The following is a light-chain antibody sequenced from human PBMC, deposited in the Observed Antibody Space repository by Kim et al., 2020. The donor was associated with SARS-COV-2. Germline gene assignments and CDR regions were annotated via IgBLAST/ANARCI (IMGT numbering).Light chain of an antibody. J-gene: IGLJ3*02. V-gene: IGLV2-14*03. Sequence: PGQSITISCTGTSSDISGDDYVSWYQQYAGKAPKLIIYDVTGRPSGVSNRFSGSKSGNTASLTISGLQADDEADYYCSSYTTTTKLFGGGTKVTVL. CDR3: SSYTTTTKL. CDR1: SSDISGDDY. CDR2: DVT.